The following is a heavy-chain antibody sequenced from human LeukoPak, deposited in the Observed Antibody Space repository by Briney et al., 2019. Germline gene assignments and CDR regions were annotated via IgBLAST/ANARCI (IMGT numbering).Heavy chain of an antibody. J-gene: IGHJ4*02. CDR2: MSNSGENT. Sequence: GGSLRLSCTASGFTFSSYSMQWVRQTPGKGLEWVGIMSNSGENTFYGEAVKGRFTISRDNSKNTLYLHINSLRVEDTALYYCVKDNPLDYWGQGTLVIVSS. CDR1: GFTFSSYS. V-gene: IGHV3-30*18. CDR3: VKDNPLDY. D-gene: IGHD1-14*01.